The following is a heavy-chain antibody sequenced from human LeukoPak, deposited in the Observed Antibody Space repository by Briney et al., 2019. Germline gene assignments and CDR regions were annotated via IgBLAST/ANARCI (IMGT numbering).Heavy chain of an antibody. CDR2: INHSGST. D-gene: IGHD6-13*01. V-gene: IGHV4-39*07. CDR1: GGSISSSSYY. CDR3: ARRPARGIAAAAHPRFDY. Sequence: SETLSLTCTVSGGSISSSSYYWGWIRQPPGKGLEWIGEINHSGSTNYNPSLKSRVTISVDTSKNQFSLKLSSVTAADTAVYYCARRPARGIAAAAHPRFDYWGQGTLVTVSS. J-gene: IGHJ4*02.